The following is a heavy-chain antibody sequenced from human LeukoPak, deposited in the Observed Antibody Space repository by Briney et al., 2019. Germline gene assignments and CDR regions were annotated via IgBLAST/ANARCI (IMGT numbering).Heavy chain of an antibody. D-gene: IGHD4-17*01. V-gene: IGHV3-30-3*02. J-gene: IGHJ4*02. CDR2: ISYDGSNK. CDR1: GFTFSSYA. Sequence: GGSLRLSCAASGFTFSSYAMHWVRQAPGRGLEWVAVISYDGSNKYYADSVKGRFTISRDNSKNTLYLQMNSLRAEDTAVYYCAKPASMTTGYFDYWGQGTLVTVSS. CDR3: AKPASMTTGYFDY.